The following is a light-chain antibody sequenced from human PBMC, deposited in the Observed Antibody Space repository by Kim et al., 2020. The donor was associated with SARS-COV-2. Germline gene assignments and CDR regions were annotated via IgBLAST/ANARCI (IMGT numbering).Light chain of an antibody. J-gene: IGKJ1*01. CDR2: WAS. V-gene: IGKV4-1*01. CDR3: HQYYRSPRT. Sequence: DIVMTQSPDSLAVSLGERATINCKSSQSVLYSSNNKNYLAWFQQKPGQPPKLLIDWASTRESGVPDRFSGSGSGTDFTLTISSLQAEDVAVYYCHQYYRSPRTFGQGTKVEIK. CDR1: QSVLYSSNNKNY.